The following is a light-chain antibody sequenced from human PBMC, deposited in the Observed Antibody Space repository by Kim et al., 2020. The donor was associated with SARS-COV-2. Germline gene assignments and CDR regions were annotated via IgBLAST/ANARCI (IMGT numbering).Light chain of an antibody. V-gene: IGLV2-11*01. CDR3: CSYAGSYTLVV. Sequence: QSALTQPRSVSGSPGQSVTISCTGTSSDVGGYNYVSWYQQHPAKAPKLMIYDVIKRPSGVPDRFSGSKSGNTASLTISGLQAEDEADYYCCSYAGSYTLVVFGGGTKLTVL. J-gene: IGLJ2*01. CDR1: SSDVGGYNY. CDR2: DVI.